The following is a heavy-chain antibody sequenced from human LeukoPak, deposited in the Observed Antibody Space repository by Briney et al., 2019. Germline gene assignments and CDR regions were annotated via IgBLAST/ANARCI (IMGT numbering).Heavy chain of an antibody. J-gene: IGHJ4*02. D-gene: IGHD3-3*01. CDR1: GGSFSGYY. CDR2: INHSGSI. CDR3: ARGKSGYTYDY. Sequence: PSETLSLTCAVYGGSFSGYYWSWIRQPPGKGLEWIGEINHSGSINYNPSLKSRVTISVDTSKNQFSLKLSSVTAADTAVYYCARGKSGYTYDYWGQGTLVTVSS. V-gene: IGHV4-34*01.